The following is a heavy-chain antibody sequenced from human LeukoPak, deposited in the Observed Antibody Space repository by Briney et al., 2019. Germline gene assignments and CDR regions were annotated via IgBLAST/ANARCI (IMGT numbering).Heavy chain of an antibody. D-gene: IGHD1-14*01. CDR2: IYYSGST. CDR1: GGSISSSSYY. V-gene: IGHV4-39*07. J-gene: IGHJ4*02. Sequence: SETLSLTCTVSGGSISSSSYYWGWIRQPPGKGLEWIGSIYYSGSTYCNPSLKSRVTISVDTSKNQFSLKLSSVTAADTAVYYCARGGSNPFDYWGQGTLVTVSS. CDR3: ARGGSNPFDY.